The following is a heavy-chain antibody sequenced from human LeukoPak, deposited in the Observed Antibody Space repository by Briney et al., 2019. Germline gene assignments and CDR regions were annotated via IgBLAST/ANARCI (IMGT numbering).Heavy chain of an antibody. CDR1: GYTFTSYD. CDR3: ARGQGRVRRPPYCYYGMDV. J-gene: IGHJ6*02. V-gene: IGHV1-8*01. Sequence: GASVKVSCKASGYTFTSYDINWVRQATGQGLEWMGWMNPNSGNTGYAQKFQGRVTMTRNTSISTAYMELSSLRSEDTAVYYCARGQGRVRRPPYCYYGMDVWGQGTTVTVSS. D-gene: IGHD5-24*01. CDR2: MNPNSGNT.